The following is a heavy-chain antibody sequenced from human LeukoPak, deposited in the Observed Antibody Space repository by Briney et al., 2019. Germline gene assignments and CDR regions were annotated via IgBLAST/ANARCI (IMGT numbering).Heavy chain of an antibody. CDR1: GFTFSDYY. CDR2: IGSSGSTV. V-gene: IGHV3-11*04. D-gene: IGHD4-23*01. J-gene: IGHJ3*02. Sequence: GGSLRLSCAASGFTFSDYYMSWIRQAPGKGLEWVSYIGSSGSTVYYADSVKGRFTISRDNAKNSLYMQMESLRDEDTAIYYCARDTLEYSNSPDALDIWGQGTMVTVSS. CDR3: ARDTLEYSNSPDALDI.